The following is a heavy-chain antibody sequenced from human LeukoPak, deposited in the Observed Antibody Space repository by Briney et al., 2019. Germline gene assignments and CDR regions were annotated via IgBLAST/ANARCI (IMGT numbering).Heavy chain of an antibody. V-gene: IGHV4-34*01. CDR2: INHSGST. J-gene: IGHJ4*02. CDR1: GGSLSGYY. D-gene: IGHD4-17*01. CDR3: ARGLRNYGNDY. Sequence: SETLSLTCAVYGGSLSGYYWSWIRQPPGKGLEWIGEINHSGSTNCNPSLKSRVTISVDTSKNQFSLKLSSVTAADTAVYYCARGLRNYGNDYWGQGTLVTVSS.